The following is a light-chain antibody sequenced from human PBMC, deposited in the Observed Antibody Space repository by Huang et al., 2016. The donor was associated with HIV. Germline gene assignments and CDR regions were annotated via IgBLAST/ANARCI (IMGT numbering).Light chain of an antibody. CDR1: QRILYNSDKKNY. Sequence: DIVMTQSPDSLAVSLGARATINCKSSQRILYNSDKKNYLAWYQQKPGQPPKLLIYWASTREAGVPDRCSGSGCGTDFTLTISSLKAGDVAVYCCQQYYGSPPTFGQGTKVEIK. V-gene: IGKV4-1*01. CDR3: QQYYGSPPT. CDR2: WAS. J-gene: IGKJ1*01.